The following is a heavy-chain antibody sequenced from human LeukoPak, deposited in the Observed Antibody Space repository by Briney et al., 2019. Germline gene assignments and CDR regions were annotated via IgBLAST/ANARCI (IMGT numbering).Heavy chain of an antibody. D-gene: IGHD2-15*01. V-gene: IGHV1-18*04. CDR3: ARGGDIVVVVAATSSYYYGMDV. Sequence: APVKVSCKASGCTFTSYGISWVRQAPGQGLEWMGWISAYNGNTNYAQKLQGRVTMTTDTSTSTAYMELRSLRSDDTAVYYCARGGDIVVVVAATSSYYYGMDVWGKGTTVTVSS. CDR1: GCTFTSYG. J-gene: IGHJ6*04. CDR2: ISAYNGNT.